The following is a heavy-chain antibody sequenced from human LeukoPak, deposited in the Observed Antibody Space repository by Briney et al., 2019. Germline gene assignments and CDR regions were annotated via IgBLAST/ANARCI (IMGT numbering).Heavy chain of an antibody. J-gene: IGHJ4*02. CDR1: GYTFTSYG. Sequence: ASVKVSCKASGYTFTSYGISWVRQAPGQGLEWMGRISANNGNTNYTQKVQGRVTMTTDTSTATAYMELSRLRSDDTAVYYCARDPSNSGYDYLYYFDYWGQGTLVTVSS. CDR3: ARDPSNSGYDYLYYFDY. CDR2: ISANNGNT. V-gene: IGHV1-18*01. D-gene: IGHD5-12*01.